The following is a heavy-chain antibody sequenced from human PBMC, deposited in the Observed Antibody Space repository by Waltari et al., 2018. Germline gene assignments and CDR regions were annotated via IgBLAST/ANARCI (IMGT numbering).Heavy chain of an antibody. CDR3: AKSIAAAGTFRWFDP. CDR1: GYTFTGYY. V-gene: IGHV1-2*02. J-gene: IGHJ5*02. CDR2: INPNSGGT. D-gene: IGHD6-13*01. Sequence: QVQLVQSGAEVKKPGASVKVSCKASGYTFTGYYMHWVRQAPGQGLEWMGWINPNSGGTNYAQKFQGRVTMTRDTSISTAYMELSRLRSDDTAVYYCAKSIAAAGTFRWFDPWGQGTLVTVSS.